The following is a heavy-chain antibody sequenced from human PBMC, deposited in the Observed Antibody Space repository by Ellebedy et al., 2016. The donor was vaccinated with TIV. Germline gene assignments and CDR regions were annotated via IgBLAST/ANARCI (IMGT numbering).Heavy chain of an antibody. CDR1: GGTFSSYA. Sequence: SVKVSXXASGGTFSSYAISWVRQAPGQGLEWMGGIIPIFGTANYAQKFQGRVTITADESTSTAYMELSSLRSEDTAVYFCARDGAPYSTTWSYYYVMDVWGQGTTVTVSS. CDR2: IIPIFGTA. D-gene: IGHD2-2*01. CDR3: ARDGAPYSTTWSYYYVMDV. J-gene: IGHJ6*02. V-gene: IGHV1-69*13.